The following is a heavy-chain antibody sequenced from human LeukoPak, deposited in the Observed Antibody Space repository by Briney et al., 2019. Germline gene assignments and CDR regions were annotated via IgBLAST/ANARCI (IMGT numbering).Heavy chain of an antibody. CDR1: GIMFSDSA. V-gene: IGHV3-23*01. CDR2: ITDNYNT. CDR3: VKGACSSGCSGNY. J-gene: IGHJ4*02. D-gene: IGHD6-19*01. Sequence: PGGFLRLSCAASGIMFSDSAMYWVRKAPGKGLECVTVITDNYNTYYGDSVKGRFTVSRDNSKKTLYLQMNSLRVDDTALYHCVKGACSSGCSGNYWGQGTRVIVSS.